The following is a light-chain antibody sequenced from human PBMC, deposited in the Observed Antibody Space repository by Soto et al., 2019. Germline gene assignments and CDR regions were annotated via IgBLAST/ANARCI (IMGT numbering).Light chain of an antibody. V-gene: IGKV3-11*01. CDR2: ESS. J-gene: IGKJ1*01. CDR3: QKRSNWPQK. CDR1: QNVANY. Sequence: EIVMTHSPATLSLSPGERATLSCRASQNVANYLDWYQQKPGQAPRLLIYESSNRATGIAARFSGSGSGTDFTLTISSLEPEDFAVYYCQKRSNWPQKFGQGTKVDIK.